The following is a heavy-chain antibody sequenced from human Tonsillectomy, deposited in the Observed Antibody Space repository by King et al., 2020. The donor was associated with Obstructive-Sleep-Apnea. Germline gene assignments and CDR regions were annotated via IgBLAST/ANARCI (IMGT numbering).Heavy chain of an antibody. CDR2: IWYDGSNK. CDR3: ARDYGDDPYYGMDV. V-gene: IGHV3-33*01. CDR1: GFTFSSYG. Sequence: QLVQSGGGVVQPGRSLRLSCAASGFTFSSYGMHWVRQAPGKGLEWVAVIWYDGSNKYYADSVKGRFTISRDNSKNTLYLQMNSLRAEDTAVYYCARDYGDDPYYGMDVWGQGTTVTVSS. D-gene: IGHD4-17*01. J-gene: IGHJ6*02.